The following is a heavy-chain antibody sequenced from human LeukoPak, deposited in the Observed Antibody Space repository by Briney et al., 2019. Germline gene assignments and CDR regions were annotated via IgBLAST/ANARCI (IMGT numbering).Heavy chain of an antibody. CDR1: GFTFSSYG. CDR3: ARGWSHCSSPSRCDC. D-gene: IGHD2-2*01. Sequence: PGRSLRVSCAASGFTFSSYGMHWVRQAPGKGLEWVALIWYDGSNKYYADSVKGRFTISRDNSKSTLYLQMNSLRAEDTAVYYCARGWSHCSSPSRCDCRGQGTMVTVSS. V-gene: IGHV3-33*01. J-gene: IGHJ4*02. CDR2: IWYDGSNK.